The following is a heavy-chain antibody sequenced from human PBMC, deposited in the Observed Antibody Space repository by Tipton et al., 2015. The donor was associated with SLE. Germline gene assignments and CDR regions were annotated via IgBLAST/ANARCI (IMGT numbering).Heavy chain of an antibody. J-gene: IGHJ6*03. CDR3: AREMHYYMDV. V-gene: IGHV3-53*04. CDR1: GLTLRASY. CDR2: IYSATSS. Sequence: LRLSCAASGLTLRASYIGWVRHAPGRGLEWVSVIYSATSSFYADSVKGRFTISRHISKNTVYLQMNSLRPEDTAVYYCAREMHYYMDVWGTGTTVTVS.